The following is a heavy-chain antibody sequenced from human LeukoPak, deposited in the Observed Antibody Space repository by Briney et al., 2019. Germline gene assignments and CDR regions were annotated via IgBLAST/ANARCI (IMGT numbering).Heavy chain of an antibody. Sequence: GGSLRLSCAASRFTFRSYAMSWVSQAPGKGLEWVSAISGSGGSTYYADSVKGRFTISRDNSKNTLYLQMNSLRAEDTAVYYCSNNSSDIDAFDIWSQGTMVTVSS. V-gene: IGHV3-23*01. CDR2: ISGSGGST. CDR1: RFTFRSYA. CDR3: SNNSSDIDAFDI. D-gene: IGHD6-19*01. J-gene: IGHJ3*02.